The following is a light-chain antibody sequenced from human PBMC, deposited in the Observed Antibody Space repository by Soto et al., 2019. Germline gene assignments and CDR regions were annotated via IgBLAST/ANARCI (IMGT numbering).Light chain of an antibody. CDR1: QSISSW. Sequence: DIHMTQSPSTLSASVGDRVTITCRASQSISSWLAWYQQKPGKAPKLLIYDASTLRTGVPSRFSGSGSGSEFNFTITGLQPDDFATYFCQQYYTYATFGHGTRLEIK. J-gene: IGKJ5*01. CDR2: DAS. V-gene: IGKV1-5*01. CDR3: QQYYTYAT.